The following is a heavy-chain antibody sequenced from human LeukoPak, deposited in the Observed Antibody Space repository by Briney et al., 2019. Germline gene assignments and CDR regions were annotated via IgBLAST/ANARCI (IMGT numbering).Heavy chain of an antibody. Sequence: ASVKVSCKASGYDFTSAGITWVRRAPGQGLKWMGWISPYNGNTRYAQKFQGRVAMTTDTSTTTAYMELRGLRFNDTAVYYCARAGPGSGWYFDYWGQGTLVTVSS. CDR2: ISPYNGNT. V-gene: IGHV1-18*01. D-gene: IGHD6-19*01. CDR1: GYDFTSAG. J-gene: IGHJ4*02. CDR3: ARAGPGSGWYFDY.